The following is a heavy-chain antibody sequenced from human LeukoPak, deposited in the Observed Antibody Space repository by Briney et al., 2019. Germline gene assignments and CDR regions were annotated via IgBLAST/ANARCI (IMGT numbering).Heavy chain of an antibody. CDR3: AKDDGWGRYKH. CDR2: ISPSGDIT. CDR1: GFSFSSHG. D-gene: IGHD3-16*01. J-gene: IGHJ1*01. V-gene: IGHV3-23*01. Sequence: PGGSLRLSCAGSGFSFSSHGMNWVRQAPGKGLEWVSGISPSGDITYYTDSVRGRFTISRDNFKNTLSLQVNSLRAEDTAMYYCAKDDGWGRYKHWGQGTLVTVSS.